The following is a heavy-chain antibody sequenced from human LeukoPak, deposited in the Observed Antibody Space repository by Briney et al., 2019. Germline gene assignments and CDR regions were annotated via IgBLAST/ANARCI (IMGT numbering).Heavy chain of an antibody. CDR1: GFTFSSYA. V-gene: IGHV3-23*01. D-gene: IGHD4/OR15-4a*01. CDR3: ARRAGAYSHPYDY. Sequence: GGSLRLSCGASGFTFSSYAMSWVRQAPGKGLEWVSAISGSDYTTYYADSVKGRFTISRDNSKNTLYLQMNSLRAEDTAVYYCARRAGAYSHPYDYWGQGTLVTVSS. CDR2: ISGSDYTT. J-gene: IGHJ4*02.